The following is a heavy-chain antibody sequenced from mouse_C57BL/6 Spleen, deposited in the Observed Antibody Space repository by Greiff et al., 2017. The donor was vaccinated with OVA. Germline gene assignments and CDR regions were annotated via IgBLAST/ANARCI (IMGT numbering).Heavy chain of an antibody. D-gene: IGHD3-3*01. V-gene: IGHV1-80*01. CDR2: IYPGDGDT. CDR3: ARSGDDYAMDY. J-gene: IGHJ4*01. CDR1: GYAFSSYW. Sequence: VQLQQSGAKLVKPGASVKISCKASGYAFSSYWMNWVKQRPGKGLEWIGQIYPGDGDTNYNGKFKGKATLTADKSSSTAYMQLSSLTSEDSAVYFCARSGDDYAMDYWGQGTSVTVSS.